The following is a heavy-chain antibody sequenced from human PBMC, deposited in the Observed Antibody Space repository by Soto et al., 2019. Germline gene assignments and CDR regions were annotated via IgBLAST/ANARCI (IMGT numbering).Heavy chain of an antibody. J-gene: IGHJ4*02. V-gene: IGHV3-23*01. Sequence: PXGSLKLSCAAAGSISTTTPLSWVRQAPGKGLEWVSTINGRGTNTYYADSVKGRFIISRANLKNTVNLQMNGLGVEDTAIYYCATSFRYFDNWGQGTRVTVSS. CDR3: ATSFRYFDN. CDR1: GSISTTTP. CDR2: INGRGTNT.